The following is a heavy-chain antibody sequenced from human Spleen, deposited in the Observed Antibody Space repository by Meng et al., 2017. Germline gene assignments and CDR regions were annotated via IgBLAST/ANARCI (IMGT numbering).Heavy chain of an antibody. CDR2: IYHSVST. J-gene: IGHJ4*02. CDR1: GGSLSSRTYH. D-gene: IGHD2-8*02. V-gene: IGHV4-39*01. Sequence: QLQLQESGPGLVKPSEILSLTCTVSGGSLSSRTYHWGWIRQPPGKGLEWIGEIYHSVSTNYNPSLKSRVTMSIDTSKNQLSLMLSSVTAADTAVYYCARRPTGIDYWGQGTLVTVSS. CDR3: ARRPTGIDY.